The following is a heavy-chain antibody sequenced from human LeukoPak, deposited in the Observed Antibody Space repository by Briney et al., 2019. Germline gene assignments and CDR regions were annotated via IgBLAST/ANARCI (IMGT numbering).Heavy chain of an antibody. V-gene: IGHV4-61*02. CDR1: GGSISSGSYY. CDR3: ARYYYGSPFDI. D-gene: IGHD3-10*01. CDR2: IYTSGGT. J-gene: IGHJ3*02. Sequence: SETLSLTCTVSGGSISSGSYYWSWIRQPAGKGLEWIGRIYTSGGTNYNPSLKSRVTISVDTSKNQFSLKLSSVTAADTAVYYCARYYYGSPFDIWGPGTMVTVSS.